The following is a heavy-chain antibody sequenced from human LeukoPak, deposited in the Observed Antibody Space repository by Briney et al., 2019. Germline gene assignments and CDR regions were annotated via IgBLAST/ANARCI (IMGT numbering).Heavy chain of an antibody. J-gene: IGHJ4*02. Sequence: PGGSLRLSCAASGFTFSSYAMHWVRQAPGKGLEWVAVISYDGSNKYYADSVKGRFTISRDNSKNTLYLQMNSLRAEDTAVYYCARVNYYDSSGYPTPFDYWGQGTLVTVSS. CDR2: ISYDGSNK. D-gene: IGHD3-22*01. V-gene: IGHV3-30-3*01. CDR3: ARVNYYDSSGYPTPFDY. CDR1: GFTFSSYA.